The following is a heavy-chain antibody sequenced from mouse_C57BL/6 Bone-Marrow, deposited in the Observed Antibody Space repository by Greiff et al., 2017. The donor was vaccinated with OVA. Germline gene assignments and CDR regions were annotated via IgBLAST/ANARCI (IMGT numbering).Heavy chain of an antibody. CDR2: IDPSDSET. CDR3: ARGGYYGNPYAMDY. V-gene: IGHV1-52*01. CDR1: GYTFTSYW. D-gene: IGHD2-1*01. J-gene: IGHJ4*01. Sequence: QVQLQQPGAELVRPGSSVKLSCKASGYTFTSYWMHWVKQRPIQGLEWIGNIDPSDSETHYNQKFKDKATLTVDKSSSTAYMQLSSLTSEDSAVYYCARGGYYGNPYAMDYWGQVTSVTVSS.